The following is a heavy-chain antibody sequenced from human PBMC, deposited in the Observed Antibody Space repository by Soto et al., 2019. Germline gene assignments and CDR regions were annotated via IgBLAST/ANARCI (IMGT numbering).Heavy chain of an antibody. CDR1: GGTFSSYA. CDR2: IIPIFGTA. J-gene: IGHJ4*02. V-gene: IGHV1-69*01. Sequence: QVQLVQSGAEVKKPGSSVKVSCKASGGTFSSYAISWVRQAPGQGLEWMGGIIPIFGTANYAQKFQGGVTITADESTSTAYMELSSLRSEDTAVYYCARGGNCSGGSCYSASFDYWGQGTLVTVSS. D-gene: IGHD2-15*01. CDR3: ARGGNCSGGSCYSASFDY.